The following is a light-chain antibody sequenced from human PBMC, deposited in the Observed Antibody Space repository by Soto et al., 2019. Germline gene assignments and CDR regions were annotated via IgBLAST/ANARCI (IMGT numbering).Light chain of an antibody. V-gene: IGLV1-47*01. CDR2: RNN. CDR3: AAWDDSLSGYV. CDR1: SSNIGSNY. Sequence: QSVLTQPPSASGTTGQRVTISCSGRSSNIGSNYVYWYQQLPGTAPKLLIYRNNQRPSGVPDRFSGSKSGTSASLAISGLRYEDDAEYYCAAWDDSLSGYVFGTGTKLTVL. J-gene: IGLJ1*01.